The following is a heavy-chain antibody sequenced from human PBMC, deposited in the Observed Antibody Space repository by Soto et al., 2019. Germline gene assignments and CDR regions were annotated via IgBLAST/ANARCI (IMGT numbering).Heavy chain of an antibody. Sequence: QLQLQESGPGLVKPSETLSLTCTVSGGSISSSSYYWGWIRQPPGKGLEWIGSIYYSGSTYYNPSLKSRVTISVDTSKNQFSLKLSSVTVADTAVYYCASLYYDILTGYLNWFDPWGQGTLVTVSS. CDR2: IYYSGST. J-gene: IGHJ5*02. CDR1: GGSISSSSYY. D-gene: IGHD3-9*01. V-gene: IGHV4-39*01. CDR3: ASLYYDILTGYLNWFDP.